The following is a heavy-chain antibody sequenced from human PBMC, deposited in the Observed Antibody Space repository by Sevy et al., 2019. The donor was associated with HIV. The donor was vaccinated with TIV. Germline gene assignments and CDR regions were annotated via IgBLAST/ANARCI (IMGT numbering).Heavy chain of an antibody. D-gene: IGHD3-3*01. CDR1: GFTFSSYG. J-gene: IGHJ4*02. V-gene: IGHV3-30*02. CDR3: AKEGSADYDFWSGYLYYFDY. CDR2: IRYDGSNK. Sequence: GGSLRLSCAASGFTFSSYGMHWVRQAPGKGLEWVAFIRYDGSNKYYADSVKGRFTISRDNSKNTLYLQMNSLGAEDTAVYYCAKEGSADYDFWSGYLYYFDYWGQGTLVTVSS.